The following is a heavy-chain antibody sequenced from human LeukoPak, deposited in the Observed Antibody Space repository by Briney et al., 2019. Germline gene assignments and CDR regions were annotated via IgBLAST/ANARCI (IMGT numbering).Heavy chain of an antibody. Sequence: ASVKVSCKASGGTFSSYAISWVRQAPGQGLEWMGGIIPIFGTANYAQKFQGRVTITADESTSTAYMELSSLRSEDTAVYYCGSSGYSLGAFDIWGQGTMVTVSS. CDR2: IIPIFGTA. CDR1: GGTFSSYA. D-gene: IGHD3-22*01. J-gene: IGHJ3*02. V-gene: IGHV1-69*13. CDR3: GSSGYSLGAFDI.